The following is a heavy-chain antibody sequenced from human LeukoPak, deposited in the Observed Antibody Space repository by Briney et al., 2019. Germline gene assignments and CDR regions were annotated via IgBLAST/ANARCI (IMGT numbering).Heavy chain of an antibody. CDR2: IWYDGSNK. Sequence: GRSLRLSCAASGFTFSTYGIHWVRQAPGKGLEWVAVIWYDGSNKYYADSVKGRFTISRDNSKNTLYLQMNSLRAEDTAVCHCARAKDNSGRDGFDIWGQGTMVTVSS. V-gene: IGHV3-33*01. CDR1: GFTFSTYG. CDR3: ARAKDNSGRDGFDI. J-gene: IGHJ3*02. D-gene: IGHD6-19*01.